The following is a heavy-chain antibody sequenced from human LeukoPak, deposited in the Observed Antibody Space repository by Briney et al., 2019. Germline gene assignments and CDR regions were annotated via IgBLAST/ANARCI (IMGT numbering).Heavy chain of an antibody. CDR3: ARERYGDYYFDY. J-gene: IGHJ4*02. Sequence: SETLSLTCIVSGGSISSYYWSWIRQPPGKGLEWIGYIYNNGNTNYNPSLKSRVAMSVETSKNQFSLKLSSVTAADTAVYYCARERYGDYYFDYWGQGTLVTVSS. CDR1: GGSISSYY. V-gene: IGHV4-59*01. D-gene: IGHD4-17*01. CDR2: IYNNGNT.